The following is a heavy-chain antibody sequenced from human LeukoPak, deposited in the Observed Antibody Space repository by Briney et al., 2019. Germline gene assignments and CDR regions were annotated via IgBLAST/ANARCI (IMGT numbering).Heavy chain of an antibody. CDR3: ARDTYYYDSSAYSSAADY. CDR1: GGSISSYY. J-gene: IGHJ4*02. CDR2: IHNSGST. V-gene: IGHV4-4*07. Sequence: SETLSLTCTVSGGSISSYYWSWIRQPAGKGLEWIGRIHNSGSTNYNPSLKSRVTMSVDTSKNQFSLKLSSVTAADTAVYYCARDTYYYDSSAYSSAADYWGQGTLVTVSS. D-gene: IGHD3-22*01.